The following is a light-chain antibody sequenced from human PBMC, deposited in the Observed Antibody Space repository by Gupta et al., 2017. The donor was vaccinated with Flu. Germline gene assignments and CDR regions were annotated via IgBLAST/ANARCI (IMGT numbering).Light chain of an antibody. CDR1: SSNIGRNV. V-gene: IGLV1-44*01. J-gene: IGLJ3*02. CDR2: NDS. Sequence: VTIACSGSSSNIGRNVVSWYQHVPGRAPKLLIYNDSQRPSGVPDRFSGSKSGTSASLAISGLQSEDEADYYCAAWDDSLNGLWVFGGGTQLTGL. CDR3: AAWDDSLNGLWV.